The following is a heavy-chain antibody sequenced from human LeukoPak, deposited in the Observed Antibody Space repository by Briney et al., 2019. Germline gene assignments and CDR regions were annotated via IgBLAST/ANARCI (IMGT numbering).Heavy chain of an antibody. D-gene: IGHD4-17*01. J-gene: IGHJ4*02. CDR3: ARARAGDYAFDY. CDR1: GFTFSSNY. CDR2: IYSGGST. Sequence: PGGSLRLSCAASGFTFSSNYMSWVRQAPGKGLEWVSGIYSGGSTYYSDSAKGRFTISRDNSKNTLYVQMNSLRAEDAAVYYCARARAGDYAFDYWGQGTLVTVSS. V-gene: IGHV3-53*01.